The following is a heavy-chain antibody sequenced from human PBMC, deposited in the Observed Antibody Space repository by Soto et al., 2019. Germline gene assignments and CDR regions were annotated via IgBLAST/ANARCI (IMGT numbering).Heavy chain of an antibody. V-gene: IGHV1-3*01. CDR2: INAGNGNT. J-gene: IGHJ4*02. Sequence: ASVKVSCEASGYTFTSHAMHWVGPAPGQKLEWMGWINAGNGNTKYSQKFQGRVTITRDTSASTAYMELSSLRSEDTAVYYCARDYRAARFLSLPIFDYWGQGTLVTVSS. CDR3: ARDYRAARFLSLPIFDY. CDR1: GYTFTSHA. D-gene: IGHD6-6*01.